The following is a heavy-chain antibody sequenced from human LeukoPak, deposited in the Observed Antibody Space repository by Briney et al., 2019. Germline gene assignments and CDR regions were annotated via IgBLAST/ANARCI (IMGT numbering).Heavy chain of an antibody. CDR1: RFTFSSYT. J-gene: IGHJ4*02. Sequence: PGGSLRLSCAASRFTFSSYTMSWVRQAPGKGLEWVSAISGSGDTTYYADSVKSRFTISRDNSKNTLYLQMNSLRAEDTAVYYCAKEPLYYYWGQGTLVTVSS. D-gene: IGHD2-21*01. V-gene: IGHV3-23*01. CDR3: AKEPLYYY. CDR2: ISGSGDTT.